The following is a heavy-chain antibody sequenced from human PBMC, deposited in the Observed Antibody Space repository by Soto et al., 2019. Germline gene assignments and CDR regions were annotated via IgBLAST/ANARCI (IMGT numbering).Heavy chain of an antibody. Sequence: GGSLRLSCAASGFTFSSYDMHWVRQATGKGLEWVSAIGTAGDTYYPGSVKGRFTISRENAKNSLYLQMNSLRAEDTAVYYCARAVLRYFDPHWYFDLWGRGTLVTVSS. CDR1: GFTFSSYD. CDR2: IGTAGDT. D-gene: IGHD3-9*01. V-gene: IGHV3-13*01. CDR3: ARAVLRYFDPHWYFDL. J-gene: IGHJ2*01.